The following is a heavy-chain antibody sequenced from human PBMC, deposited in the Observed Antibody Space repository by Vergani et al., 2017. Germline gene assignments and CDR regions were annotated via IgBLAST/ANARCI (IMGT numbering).Heavy chain of an antibody. V-gene: IGHV1-69*01. D-gene: IGHD2-2*01. J-gene: IGHJ2*01. CDR1: GGTFSSYA. CDR2: IIPIFGTA. CDR3: ARVGASXESHRVAVPAAFLGYFDL. Sequence: QVQLVQSGAEVKKPGSSVKVSCKASGGTFSSYAISWVRQAPGQGLEWMGGIIPIFGTANYAQKFQGRVTITADESTSTAYMELSSRRSEDTAVYYCARVGASXESHRVAVPAAFLGYFDLWGRGTLVTVSS.